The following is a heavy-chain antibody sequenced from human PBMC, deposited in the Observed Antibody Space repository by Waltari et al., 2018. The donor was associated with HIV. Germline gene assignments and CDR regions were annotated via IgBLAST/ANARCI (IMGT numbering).Heavy chain of an antibody. D-gene: IGHD2-21*02. J-gene: IGHJ4*02. V-gene: IGHV3-23*01. CDR3: AKAREEASTMTARFDS. CDR1: GFPFDHYA. CDR2: ISATGGSK. Sequence: EVHLLGSGGGLVQPGGSLRLSCATSGFPFDHYAMAWVRQAPGTGLEWVSTISATGGSKYYAVSVEGRLTISRDNSKNTLFLHMNSLRVDDTAVYFCAKAREEASTMTARFDSWGQGSLVTVSA.